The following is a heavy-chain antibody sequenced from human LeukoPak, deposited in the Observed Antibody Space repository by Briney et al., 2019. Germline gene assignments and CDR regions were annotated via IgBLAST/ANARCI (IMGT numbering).Heavy chain of an antibody. CDR3: ARAQGSGRTYYYYYMDV. Sequence: PGGSLRLSCAASGFTFSTYAMNWVRQAPGRGLEWVSGISGRGDSTYYADSVKGRFTISRDNAKNSLYLQMNSLRAEDTAVYYCARAQGSGRTYYYYYMDVWGKGTTVTISS. V-gene: IGHV3-23*01. J-gene: IGHJ6*03. CDR2: ISGRGDST. CDR1: GFTFSTYA. D-gene: IGHD3-10*01.